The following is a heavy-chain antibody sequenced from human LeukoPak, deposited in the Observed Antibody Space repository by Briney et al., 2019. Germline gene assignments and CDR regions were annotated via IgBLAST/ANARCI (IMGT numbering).Heavy chain of an antibody. CDR2: ISSSSSYI. CDR1: GFTFSSYS. Sequence: GGSLRLSCAASGFTFSSYSVNWVRQAPGKGLEWVSSISSSSSYIYYADSVKGRFTISRDNAKNSLYLQMNSLRAEDTAVYYCARDSLAQFDYWGQGTLVTVSS. V-gene: IGHV3-21*01. J-gene: IGHJ4*02. CDR3: ARDSLAQFDY.